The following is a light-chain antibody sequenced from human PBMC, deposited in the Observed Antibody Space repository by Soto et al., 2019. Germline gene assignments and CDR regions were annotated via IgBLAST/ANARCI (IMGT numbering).Light chain of an antibody. V-gene: IGLV1-40*01. CDR2: VTN. CDR1: SSNIGAGYD. J-gene: IGLJ2*01. CDR3: QSYDSSLTVL. Sequence: QSVLTQPPSVSGAPGQRVTISCTGNSSNIGAGYDVHWYQQLPGAAPKLLIYVTNNRPSGVPDRISGSRSGTSASLAITGLQADDEADYYCQSYDSSLTVLFGGGTKVTVL.